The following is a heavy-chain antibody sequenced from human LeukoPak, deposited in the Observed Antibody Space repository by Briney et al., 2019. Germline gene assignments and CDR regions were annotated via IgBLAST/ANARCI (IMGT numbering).Heavy chain of an antibody. CDR2: INSYNGNT. CDR1: GYTFTNYG. J-gene: IGHJ4*02. CDR3: ARAPETYYYDRSGYFF. D-gene: IGHD3-22*01. V-gene: IGHV1-18*01. Sequence: ASVKVSCKASGYTFTNYGISWVRQAPGQGLEWMGWINSYNGNTNYAQKLQGRVTMTTDISTSTAYMELRSLRSDDTAVYYCARAPETYYYDRSGYFFWGQGTLVTVSS.